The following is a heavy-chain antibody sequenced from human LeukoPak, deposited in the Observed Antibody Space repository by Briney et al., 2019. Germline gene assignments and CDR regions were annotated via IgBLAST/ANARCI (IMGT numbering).Heavy chain of an antibody. D-gene: IGHD3-10*01. V-gene: IGHV4-38-2*02. CDR1: GGSISGYY. CDR2: IYHSGST. Sequence: SETLSLTCTVSGGSISGYYWSWIRQPPGKGLEWIGSIYHSGSTYYNPSLKSRVTISVDTSKNQFSLKLSSVTAADTAVYYCARVLGYYGSWFDPWGQGTLVTVSS. J-gene: IGHJ5*02. CDR3: ARVLGYYGSWFDP.